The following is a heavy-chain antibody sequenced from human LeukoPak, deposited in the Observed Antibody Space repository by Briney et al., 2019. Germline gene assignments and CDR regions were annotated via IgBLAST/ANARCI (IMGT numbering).Heavy chain of an antibody. CDR3: ARDPDYGGNRGY. Sequence: GGSLRLSCAASGFTFSSYSMNWVRQAPVKGLEWVSSISSSSSYIYYAGSVKGRFTISRDNAKNSLYLQMNTLRAEDTAVYYCARDPDYGGNRGYWGQGTLVTVSS. J-gene: IGHJ4*02. V-gene: IGHV3-21*01. CDR1: GFTFSSYS. D-gene: IGHD4-23*01. CDR2: ISSSSSYI.